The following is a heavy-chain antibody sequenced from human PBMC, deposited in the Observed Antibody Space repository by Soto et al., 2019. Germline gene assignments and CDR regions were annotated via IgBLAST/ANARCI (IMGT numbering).Heavy chain of an antibody. J-gene: IGHJ3*02. Sequence: VMVSCRASRGTCSRYPSSRGRQAPGQGLEWMGGIIPIFGTANYAQKFQGRVTITADESTSTAYMELSSLRSEDTAVYYCARVGPSSGSYYNWAFDIWGQGKMVTVSS. V-gene: IGHV1-69*13. CDR3: ARVGPSSGSYYNWAFDI. D-gene: IGHD3-10*01. CDR1: RGTCSRYP. CDR2: IIPIFGTA.